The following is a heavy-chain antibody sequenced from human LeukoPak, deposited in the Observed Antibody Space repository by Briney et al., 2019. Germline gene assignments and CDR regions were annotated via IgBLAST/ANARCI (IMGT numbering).Heavy chain of an antibody. CDR3: AKEVDKFSTPQYYFDY. V-gene: IGHV3-23*01. J-gene: IGHJ4*02. Sequence: PGGSLRLSCAASGFTVNSNYMSWVRQAPGKGLEWVSAISGSGDSTYYADSVKGRFTISRDNSKNTLYLQMNSLRAEDTAVYYCAKEVDKFSTPQYYFDYWGQGTLVTVSS. CDR2: ISGSGDST. D-gene: IGHD3-9*01. CDR1: GFTVNSNY.